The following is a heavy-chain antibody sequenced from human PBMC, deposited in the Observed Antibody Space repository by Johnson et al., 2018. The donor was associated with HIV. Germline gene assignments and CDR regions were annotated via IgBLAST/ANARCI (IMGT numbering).Heavy chain of an antibody. D-gene: IGHD1-26*01. CDR2: ISWNGGST. V-gene: IGHV3-20*04. CDR3: AKESKWESRTPHAFDI. Sequence: VQLVESGGGVVRPGGSLRLSCAASGFTFDDYGMSWVRHTPGTGLEWVSGISWNGGSTGSATSMKGRFTISRDNAKNTLYLQMKSLRPEDTAVYYCAKESKWESRTPHAFDIWGQGTMVTVSS. CDR1: GFTFDDYG. J-gene: IGHJ3*02.